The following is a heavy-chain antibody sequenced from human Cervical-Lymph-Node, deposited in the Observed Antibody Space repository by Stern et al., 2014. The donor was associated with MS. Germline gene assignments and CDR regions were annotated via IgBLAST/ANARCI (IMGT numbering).Heavy chain of an antibody. CDR1: GFIFSDHY. J-gene: IGHJ4*02. Sequence: VQLVQSGGGLVKPGGSLRLSCAASGFIFSDHYMTWIRQVPGKGLECLSYINGGGDFVNYADSVRGRFTISRDNAKNSLFLQMNSLTTEDTAVYYCTRDPRLLDYWGQGTLVTVSS. CDR2: INGGGDFV. CDR3: TRDPRLLDY. V-gene: IGHV3-11*01.